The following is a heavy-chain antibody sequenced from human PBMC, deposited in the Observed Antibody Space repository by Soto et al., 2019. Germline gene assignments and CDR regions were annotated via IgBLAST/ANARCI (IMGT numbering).Heavy chain of an antibody. CDR2: ISYSGTS. CDR3: SKGHYSGGAYGLDV. J-gene: IGHJ6*02. Sequence: PSETLSLTCTVSGGSISRDYGSWIRQPPGKGLEWIGHISYSGTSNSNPSLKSRVSISVDTSKNQFSLRLTSMTAADTAVYYCSKGHYSGGAYGLDVWGQGTPVTVSS. D-gene: IGHD3-10*01. V-gene: IGHV4-59*01. CDR1: GGSISRDY.